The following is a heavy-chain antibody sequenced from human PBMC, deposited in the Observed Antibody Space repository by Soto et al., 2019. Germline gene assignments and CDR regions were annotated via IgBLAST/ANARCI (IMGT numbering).Heavy chain of an antibody. V-gene: IGHV4-39*07. D-gene: IGHD2-15*01. J-gene: IGHJ4*02. Sequence: SETLSLTCTVSGGSISSSRSYWGWIRQPPGKGLECIGSIYYSGSTYYNPSLRSRVTISVDTSKNQFSLKLSSVTAADTAVYYCARYGSGECNRGSCYSPFDYWGQGTLVTVSS. CDR1: GGSISSSRSY. CDR3: ARYGSGECNRGSCYSPFDY. CDR2: IYYSGST.